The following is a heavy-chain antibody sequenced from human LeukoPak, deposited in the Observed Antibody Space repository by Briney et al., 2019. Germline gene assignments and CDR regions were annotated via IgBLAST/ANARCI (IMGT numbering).Heavy chain of an antibody. CDR1: GFTVSRTY. J-gene: IGHJ4*02. Sequence: PGGSLRLSCAASGFTVSRTYMTWVRQAPGKGLEWVSLIYSGGSTYYADFVKGRFTISRDNSKNTLYLQMNSLRAEDTAVYYCAREVSRGNYYIDFWGQGTLVTVSS. D-gene: IGHD5/OR15-5a*01. V-gene: IGHV3-53*01. CDR3: AREVSRGNYYIDF. CDR2: IYSGGST.